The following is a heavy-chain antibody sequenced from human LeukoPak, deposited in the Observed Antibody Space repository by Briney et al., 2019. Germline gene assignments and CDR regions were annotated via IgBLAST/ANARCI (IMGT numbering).Heavy chain of an antibody. CDR2: IHYDGSNK. V-gene: IGHV3-30*02. D-gene: IGHD3-22*01. J-gene: IGHJ4*01. Sequence: GGSLRLSCAASGFTFSSYGMHWVRQAPGKGLELVAFIHYDGSNKYYADSVKGRFTISRDNSKNTLYLQMNTLRAEDTAVYYCASPPHYYDSSGYQTDYWGQGTLVTVSS. CDR1: GFTFSSYG. CDR3: ASPPHYYDSSGYQTDY.